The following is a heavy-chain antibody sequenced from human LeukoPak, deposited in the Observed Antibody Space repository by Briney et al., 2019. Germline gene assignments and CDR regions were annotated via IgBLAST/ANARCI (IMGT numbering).Heavy chain of an antibody. Sequence: ASVKVSCKASGYTFSNYGISWVRQAPGLGLEWMGWTSYNGNTNYAQKFQDRVTMTTDTSTTIAYMELRSLESDDTAVYYCARHSGSGWQALGYWGQGTLVTVSS. V-gene: IGHV1-18*04. J-gene: IGHJ4*02. CDR2: TSYNGNT. CDR1: GYTFSNYG. D-gene: IGHD6-19*01. CDR3: ARHSGSGWQALGY.